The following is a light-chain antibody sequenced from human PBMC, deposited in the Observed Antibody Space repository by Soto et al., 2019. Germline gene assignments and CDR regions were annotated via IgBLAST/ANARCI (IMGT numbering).Light chain of an antibody. J-gene: IGKJ1*01. CDR1: QAIRNE. CDR3: LQDYNYPRT. V-gene: IGKV1-6*02. Sequence: AIQMTQSPSSLSAAVGDRVTITCRASQAIRNELGWYQQKPGKAPNLLIYAASSLHTGVPSRFSVSGSGTYFTLTISGLQPDDFATYYCLQDYNYPRTFGRGTKVEVK. CDR2: AAS.